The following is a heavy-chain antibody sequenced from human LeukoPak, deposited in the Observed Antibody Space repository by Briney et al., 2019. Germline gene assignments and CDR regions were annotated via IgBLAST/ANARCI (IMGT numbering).Heavy chain of an antibody. CDR3: ASQPTTAFGIAH. V-gene: IGHV4-39*01. Sequence: SETLSPTCSVSGGSTTSRSHYWGWIRQPPGKGLEWIGSINYSGTTYYNPSLRSRVTISIDTSKNQFSLKLTSVTATDTAVYYCASQPTTAFGIAHWRERTLDTVSS. J-gene: IGHJ4*02. CDR2: INYSGTT. CDR1: GGSTTSRSHY. D-gene: IGHD4-11*01.